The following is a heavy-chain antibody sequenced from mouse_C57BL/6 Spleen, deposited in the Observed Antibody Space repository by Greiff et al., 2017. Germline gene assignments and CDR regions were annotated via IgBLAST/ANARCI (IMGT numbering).Heavy chain of an antibody. CDR3: AREANCDYPWYFDV. CDR1: GFTFSSYA. D-gene: IGHD4-1*01. J-gene: IGHJ1*03. CDR2: ISDGGSYT. V-gene: IGHV5-4*01. Sequence: EVKLQESGGGLVKPGGSLKLSCAASGFTFSSYAMSWVRQTPEKRLEWVATISDGGSYTYYPDNVKGRFTISRDNAKNNLYLQMSHLKSEDTAMYYCAREANCDYPWYFDVWGTGTTVTVSS.